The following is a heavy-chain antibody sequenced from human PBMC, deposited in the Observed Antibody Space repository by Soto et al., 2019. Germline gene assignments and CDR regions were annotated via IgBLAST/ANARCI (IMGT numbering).Heavy chain of an antibody. CDR3: ARTAPMDAGDKYYYDF. V-gene: IGHV1-69*01. D-gene: IGHD3-16*01. CDR1: GGLFSSYA. J-gene: IGHJ4*02. Sequence: QAQLVQSGAEVKKPGSSVKVSCKDSGGLFSSYAISWVRQAPGQGLEWMGGIIPVFGTPFYAQKFQGRVTITADESTNTAYMDLRSLTSEDTAIYYCARTAPMDAGDKYYYDFWGQGALVTVSS. CDR2: IIPVFGTP.